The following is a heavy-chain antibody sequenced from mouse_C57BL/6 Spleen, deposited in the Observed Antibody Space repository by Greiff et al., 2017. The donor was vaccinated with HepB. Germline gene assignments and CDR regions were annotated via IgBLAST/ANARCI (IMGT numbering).Heavy chain of an antibody. CDR3: AKNARSSYGYFDV. CDR2: IWRGGST. V-gene: IGHV2-5*01. Sequence: VQLQESGPGLVQPSQSLSITCTVSGFSLTSYGVHWVRQSPGKGLEWLGVIWRGGSTDYNAAFMSRLSITKDNSKSQVFFKMNSLQADDTAIYYCAKNARSSYGYFDVWGTGTTVTVSS. D-gene: IGHD1-1*01. J-gene: IGHJ1*03. CDR1: GFSLTSYG.